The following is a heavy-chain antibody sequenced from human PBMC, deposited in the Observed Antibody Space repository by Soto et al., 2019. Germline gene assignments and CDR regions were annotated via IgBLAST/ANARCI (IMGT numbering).Heavy chain of an antibody. D-gene: IGHD3-22*01. CDR1: GYSFTSYW. J-gene: IGHJ4*02. V-gene: IGHV5-51*01. Sequence: GESLKISCKGSGYSFTSYWIGWVRQMPGKGLEWRGRIAPRDSATRYSPSFQGHVTLSVDTSISTAYLQLNALRASDTALYYCARLAPIYHDISGLDNWGQGTLVTVSS. CDR3: ARLAPIYHDISGLDN. CDR2: IAPRDSAT.